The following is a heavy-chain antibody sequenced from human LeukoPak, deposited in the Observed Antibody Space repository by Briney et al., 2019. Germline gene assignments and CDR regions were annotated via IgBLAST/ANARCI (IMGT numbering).Heavy chain of an antibody. CDR2: ISISGGST. Sequence: GGSLRLSCAASGFTFSTYAMKWVRLAPGKGLEWVSGISISGGSTNYADSVKGRFTISRDNSKNTVYLQMNSLRAEDTAVYYCARGLMMAQYFQYWGQGTLVIVSS. J-gene: IGHJ1*01. V-gene: IGHV3-23*01. CDR1: GFTFSTYA. CDR3: ARGLMMAQYFQY. D-gene: IGHD3-16*01.